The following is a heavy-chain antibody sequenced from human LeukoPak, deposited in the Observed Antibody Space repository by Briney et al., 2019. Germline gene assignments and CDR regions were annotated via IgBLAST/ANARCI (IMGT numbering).Heavy chain of an antibody. D-gene: IGHD3-3*01. Sequence: ASVKVSCKVSGYTLTELSMHWVRQAPGKGLEWMGGFDPEDGETIYAQKFQGRVTMTEDTSTDTAYMELSSLKSEDTAVYYCATGRARFFECLFGPQYYFDYGGQGTLVTVSS. CDR1: GYTLTELS. V-gene: IGHV1-24*01. CDR3: ATGRARFFECLFGPQYYFDY. CDR2: FDPEDGET. J-gene: IGHJ4*02.